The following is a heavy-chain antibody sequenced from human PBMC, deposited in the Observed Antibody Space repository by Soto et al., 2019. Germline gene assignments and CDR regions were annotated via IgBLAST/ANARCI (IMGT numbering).Heavy chain of an antibody. D-gene: IGHD1-20*01. CDR2: ISYDGSNK. Sequence: GGSLRLSCAASGFTFSSYAMHWVRQAPGKGLEWVALISYDGSNKYYADSVKGRFTISRDNSKNTLYLQMDSLRVEDTAVYYCARQPYNPRPFDYWGQETLVTVPS. J-gene: IGHJ4*02. CDR3: ARQPYNPRPFDY. CDR1: GFTFSSYA. V-gene: IGHV3-30-3*01.